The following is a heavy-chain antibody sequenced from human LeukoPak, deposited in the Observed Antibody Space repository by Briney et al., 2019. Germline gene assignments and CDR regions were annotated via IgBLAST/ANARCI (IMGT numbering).Heavy chain of an antibody. CDR1: GFTFSDYY. CDR2: ISSSGSTI. CDR3: ARDASFSVGAPYYFDY. Sequence: PGGSLRLSCAASGFTFSDYYMSWVRQAPGKGLEWVSYISSSGSTIYYADSVKGRFTISRVNAKNSLYLQMNSLRAEDTAVYYCARDASFSVGAPYYFDYWGQGTLVTVSS. J-gene: IGHJ4*02. V-gene: IGHV3-11*01. D-gene: IGHD2-15*01.